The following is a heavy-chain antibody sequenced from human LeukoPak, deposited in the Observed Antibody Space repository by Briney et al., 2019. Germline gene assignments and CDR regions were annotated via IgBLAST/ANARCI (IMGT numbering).Heavy chain of an antibody. CDR2: IYQTGST. D-gene: IGHD2-2*01. CDR1: GYSISSDNY. CDR3: ATSRSHLPVAITY. V-gene: IGHV4-38-2*02. Sequence: PSETLSLTWTVSGYSISSDNYWGWIRQPPGKGLEWIGNIYQTGSTYYNPSLTSRVTISIDTSKNQFSLKLSSVTAADTAVYYCATSRSHLPVAITYWGQGTLVTVSS. J-gene: IGHJ4*02.